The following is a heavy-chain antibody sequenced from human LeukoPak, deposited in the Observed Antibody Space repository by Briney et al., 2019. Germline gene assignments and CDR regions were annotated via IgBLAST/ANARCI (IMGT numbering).Heavy chain of an antibody. CDR3: ARHDWSSSSWSGLDY. D-gene: IGHD6-13*01. J-gene: IGHJ4*02. CDR2: IYPGDSDT. V-gene: IGHV5-51*01. CDR1: GYTFTNYW. Sequence: GESLKISCKGSGYTFTNYWIGWVRQMPGKGLEWMGIIYPGDSDTRYSPSFQGQVTISADKSISTAYLQWSSLKASDTAMYYCARHDWSSSSWSGLDYWGQGTLVTVSS.